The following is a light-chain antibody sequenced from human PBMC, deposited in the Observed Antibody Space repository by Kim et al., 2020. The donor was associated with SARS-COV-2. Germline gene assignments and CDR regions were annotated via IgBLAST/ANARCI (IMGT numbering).Light chain of an antibody. J-gene: IGLJ2*01. CDR3: QAWDSSTHVV. V-gene: IGLV3-1*01. Sequence: SYELTQPPSVSVSPGQTASITCSGDKLGDKYACWYQQKPGQYPVLVIYRDSKRPSGIPERFSGSNSGNTATLTISGTQAMDEADYYCQAWDSSTHVVFGG. CDR2: RDS. CDR1: KLGDKY.